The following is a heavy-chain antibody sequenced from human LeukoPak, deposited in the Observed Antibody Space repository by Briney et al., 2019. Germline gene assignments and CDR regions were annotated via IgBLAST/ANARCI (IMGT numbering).Heavy chain of an antibody. J-gene: IGHJ4*02. D-gene: IGHD6-6*01. CDR3: AKDGAEYSSSFGFDY. V-gene: IGHV3-33*06. Sequence: GRSLRLSCAASGFTFSSYGMHWVRPAPGKGLEWVAVIWYDGSNKYYADSVKGRFTISRDNSKNTLYLQMSSLRAEDTAVYYCAKDGAEYSSSFGFDYWGQGTLVTVSS. CDR2: IWYDGSNK. CDR1: GFTFSSYG.